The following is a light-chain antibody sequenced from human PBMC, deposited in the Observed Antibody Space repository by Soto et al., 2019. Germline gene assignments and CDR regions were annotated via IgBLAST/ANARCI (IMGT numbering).Light chain of an antibody. CDR2: SNN. J-gene: IGLJ2*01. CDR3: AAWDDSLNGVV. V-gene: IGLV1-44*01. Sequence: QSVLTQPPSASGTPGQRVTISCSGSSSNIESNTVNWYQQLPGTAPKLLIYSNNQRPSGVPDRFSGPKSGTSASLAISGLQSEDEADYYCAAWDDSLNGVVFGGGTKLTVL. CDR1: SSNIESNT.